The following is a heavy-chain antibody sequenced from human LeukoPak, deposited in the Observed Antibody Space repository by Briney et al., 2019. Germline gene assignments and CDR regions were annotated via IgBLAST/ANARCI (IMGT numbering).Heavy chain of an antibody. Sequence: GRSLRLSCAASGFTFSSYAMNWVRQAPGKGLEWVSYISSSGSTIYYADSVKGRFTISRDNAKNSLYLQMNSLRAEDAAVYYCAELGITMIGGVWGKGTTVTISS. V-gene: IGHV3-48*03. D-gene: IGHD3-10*02. CDR2: ISSSGSTI. J-gene: IGHJ6*04. CDR1: GFTFSSYA. CDR3: AELGITMIGGV.